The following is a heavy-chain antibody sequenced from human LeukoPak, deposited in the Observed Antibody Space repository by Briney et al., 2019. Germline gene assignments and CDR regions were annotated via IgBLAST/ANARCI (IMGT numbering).Heavy chain of an antibody. CDR2: IYYSGST. CDR3: ARDYYDSSGY. Sequence: SETLSLTCTVSGGSISSYYWSWIRQPPGKGLEWIGYIYYSGSTNYNPSLKSRVTISVDKSKNQFSLKLSSVTAADTAVYYCARDYYDSSGYWGQGTLVTVSS. CDR1: GGSISSYY. D-gene: IGHD3-22*01. J-gene: IGHJ4*02. V-gene: IGHV4-59*12.